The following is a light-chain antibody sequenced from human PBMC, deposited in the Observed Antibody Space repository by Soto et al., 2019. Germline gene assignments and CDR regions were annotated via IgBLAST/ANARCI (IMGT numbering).Light chain of an antibody. CDR1: QDIRKY. J-gene: IGKJ5*01. CDR2: DAS. V-gene: IGKV1-33*01. Sequence: IQMTQSPSSLSASVGDRVTITCQATQDIRKYLNWYQQKPGKAPKLLIYDASSLETGVPSRFSGSRSGTDFTLTISSLQPEDFATYYCQQYDNLPLIFGQGTRLDIK. CDR3: QQYDNLPLI.